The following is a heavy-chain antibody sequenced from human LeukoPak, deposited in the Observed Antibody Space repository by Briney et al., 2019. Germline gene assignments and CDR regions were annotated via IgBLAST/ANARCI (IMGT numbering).Heavy chain of an antibody. J-gene: IGHJ6*03. CDR2: ISSSSSYI. Sequence: GGSLRLSCAASGFTFSSYSMNWVRQAPGKGLEWVSSISSSSSYIYYVDSVKGRFTISRDNAKNSLYLQMNSLRAEDTAVYYCARFADQLANDHYYYMDVWGKGTTVTVSS. CDR1: GFTFSSYS. V-gene: IGHV3-21*01. D-gene: IGHD2-2*01. CDR3: ARFADQLANDHYYYMDV.